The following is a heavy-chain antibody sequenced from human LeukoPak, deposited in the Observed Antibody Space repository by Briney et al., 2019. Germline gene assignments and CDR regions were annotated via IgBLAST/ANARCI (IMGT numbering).Heavy chain of an antibody. Sequence: GGSLRLSCAASGFTFSSYAMSWVRQAPEKGLEWVSAISGSGGSTYYADSVKGRFTISRDNSKNTLYLQMNSLRAEDTAVYYCARAGSGSYFDYWGQGTLVTVSS. CDR1: GFTFSSYA. CDR3: ARAGSGSYFDY. J-gene: IGHJ4*02. D-gene: IGHD1-26*01. V-gene: IGHV3-23*01. CDR2: ISGSGGST.